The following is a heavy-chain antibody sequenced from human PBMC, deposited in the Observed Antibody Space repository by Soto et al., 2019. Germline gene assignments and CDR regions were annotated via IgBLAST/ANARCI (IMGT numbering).Heavy chain of an antibody. V-gene: IGHV4-30-2*05. CDR1: GGSISSGGYS. D-gene: IGHD3-22*01. CDR2: IYYSGST. CDR3: ASTYYNASSGPFDY. J-gene: IGHJ4*02. Sequence: SETLSLTCAVSGGSISSGGYSWSWIRQPPEKGLEWIGYIYYSGSTYYNPSLKSRVTISVDTSKNQFSLKLSSVTAADTAVYYCASTYYNASSGPFDYWGQGTLVTVSS.